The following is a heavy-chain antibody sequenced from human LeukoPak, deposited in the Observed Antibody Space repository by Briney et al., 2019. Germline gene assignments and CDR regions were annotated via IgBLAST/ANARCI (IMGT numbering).Heavy chain of an antibody. CDR2: VSHSGST. CDR1: GDSVRRGAYY. D-gene: IGHD3-22*01. CDR3: ARQHDTRGYSDTLDP. V-gene: IGHV4-31*03. J-gene: IGHJ5*02. Sequence: PSQTLSLTCTVSGDSVRRGAYYWSWIRQHPGKGMEWIGYVSHSGSTYYNPSLESRLTILVDTSKNQFSLKLTSVTAADTAVYYCARQHDTRGYSDTLDPWGQGTLVIVSS.